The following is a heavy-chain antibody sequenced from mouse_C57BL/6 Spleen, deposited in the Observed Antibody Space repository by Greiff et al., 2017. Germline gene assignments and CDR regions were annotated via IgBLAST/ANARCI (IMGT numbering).Heavy chain of an antibody. D-gene: IGHD1-1*01. J-gene: IGHJ4*01. Sequence: EVKLVESGGGLVQPGGSMKLSCVASGFTFSNYWMNWVRQSPETGLEWVAQIRLKSDNYATHYAESVKGSFTISRDDSKSSVYLQMNNLRAEDTGIYYCTGHSTRYYYAMDYWGQGTSVTVSS. CDR3: TGHSTRYYYAMDY. V-gene: IGHV6-3*01. CDR2: IRLKSDNYAT. CDR1: GFTFSNYW.